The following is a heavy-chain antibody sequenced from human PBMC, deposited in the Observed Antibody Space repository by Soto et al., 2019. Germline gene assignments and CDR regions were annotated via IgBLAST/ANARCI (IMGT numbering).Heavy chain of an antibody. CDR1: GFTFSSYV. J-gene: IGHJ6*02. V-gene: IGHV3-23*01. Sequence: EVPLLESGGGLVQPGGSLRVSCVASGFTFSSYVMNWVRQAPGKGLYWVSGISGSGGSTYYADSVKGRFTISRDNSKNTLDLQMNSLRVEDTAVYYCAKGPRAPPPHDYGMDVWGQGTTVTVSS. CDR3: AKGPRAPPPHDYGMDV. CDR2: ISGSGGST.